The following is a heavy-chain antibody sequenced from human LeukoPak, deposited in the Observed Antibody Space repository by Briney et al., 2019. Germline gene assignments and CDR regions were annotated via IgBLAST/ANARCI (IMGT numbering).Heavy chain of an antibody. CDR1: GGSVSSGSY. Sequence: SETLSLTCTVSGGSVSSGSYWSWIRQPPGKGLEWIGYIYYSGSTNYNPSLQSRVTISVDTSKSQFSLKLSSVTAADTAVYYCARATYVSSVHFDYWGQGTLVTVSS. J-gene: IGHJ4*02. V-gene: IGHV4-61*01. CDR2: IYYSGST. D-gene: IGHD3-22*01. CDR3: ARATYVSSVHFDY.